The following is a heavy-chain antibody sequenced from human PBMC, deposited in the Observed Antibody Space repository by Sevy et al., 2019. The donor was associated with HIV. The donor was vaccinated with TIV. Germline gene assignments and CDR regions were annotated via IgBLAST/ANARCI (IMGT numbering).Heavy chain of an antibody. Sequence: GGSLRLSCSASGFIFTSYTMIWVRQAPGRGLEWVASSSGSGNDMHYADSVKGRFTMSRDNAKNLVYLQMNGLRTEETAVYYCARDHGYCSGESCYSGGYWGQGTQVTISS. V-gene: IGHV3-21*06. D-gene: IGHD2-15*01. J-gene: IGHJ4*02. CDR1: GFIFTSYT. CDR3: ARDHGYCSGESCYSGGY. CDR2: SSGSGNDM.